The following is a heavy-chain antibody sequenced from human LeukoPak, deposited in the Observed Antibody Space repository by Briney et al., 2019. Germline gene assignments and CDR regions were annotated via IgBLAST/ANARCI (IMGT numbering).Heavy chain of an antibody. CDR3: ARDRYSSGWSDYMDV. J-gene: IGHJ6*03. D-gene: IGHD6-19*01. V-gene: IGHV3-7*01. Sequence: GGSLRLSCAASGFTFSSYWMSWVRQAPGKGLEWVANIKQDGSEKYYVDSVKGRFTISRDNAKNSLYLQMDSLRAEDTAVYYCARDRYSSGWSDYMDVWGRGTTVTVSS. CDR1: GFTFSSYW. CDR2: IKQDGSEK.